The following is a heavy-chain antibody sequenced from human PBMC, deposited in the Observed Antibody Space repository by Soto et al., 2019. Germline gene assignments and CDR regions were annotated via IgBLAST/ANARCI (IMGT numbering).Heavy chain of an antibody. CDR1: GFTFSSYT. CDR2: ISSGSSTI. J-gene: IGHJ4*02. Sequence: GGSLRLSCAASGFTFSSYTMNWVRQAPGKGLEWVSHISSGSSTIDYADSVKGRFTISRDNAKNSLYLQMNSLRDEDTAVYYCARGRSDYDFWSGYSDYWGQGTLVTVSS. V-gene: IGHV3-48*02. D-gene: IGHD3-3*01. CDR3: ARGRSDYDFWSGYSDY.